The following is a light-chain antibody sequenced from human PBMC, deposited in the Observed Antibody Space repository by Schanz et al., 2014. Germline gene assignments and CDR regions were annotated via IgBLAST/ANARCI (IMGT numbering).Light chain of an antibody. V-gene: IGLV2-14*01. CDR2: DVS. Sequence: QSALTQPASVSGSPGQSITISCTGTSSDVGGYNYVSWYQRHPGKAPKLMIYDVSNRPSGVSYRFSGSKSGNTASLTISGLQADNEAEYYCCSYAGSYTLVFGGGTKLTVL. CDR1: SSDVGGYNY. J-gene: IGLJ2*01. CDR3: CSYAGSYTLV.